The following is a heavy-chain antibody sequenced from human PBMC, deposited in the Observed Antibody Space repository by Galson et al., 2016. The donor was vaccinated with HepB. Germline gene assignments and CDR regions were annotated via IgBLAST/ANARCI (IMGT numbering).Heavy chain of an antibody. D-gene: IGHD6-19*01. CDR3: ARGSEQWLVRWYFDL. J-gene: IGHJ2*01. CDR2: IIPTLGAV. Sequence: SVKVSCKVSGGTFSNYVIAWVRQAPGQGLEWMGGIIPTLGAVNYPQKFQGRVTITADDSTTTAYMEVSSLRSEDTAVYYCARGSEQWLVRWYFDLWGRGTLVTVSS. V-gene: IGHV1-69*13. CDR1: GGTFSNYV.